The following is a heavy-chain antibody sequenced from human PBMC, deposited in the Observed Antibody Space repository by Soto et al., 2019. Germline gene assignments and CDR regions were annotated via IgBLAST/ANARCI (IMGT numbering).Heavy chain of an antibody. CDR2: INAGNGNT. CDR3: ARSYSSSWYRHLDY. J-gene: IGHJ4*02. V-gene: IGHV1-3*01. Sequence: QVQLVQSGAEVKKPGASVKVSCKASGYTFTSYAMHWVRQAPGQRLEWMGWINAGNGNTKYSQKFQGRVTITGDTSASTAYMELSSLRSEDTAVYYCARSYSSSWYRHLDYWGQGTLVTVSS. CDR1: GYTFTSYA. D-gene: IGHD6-13*01.